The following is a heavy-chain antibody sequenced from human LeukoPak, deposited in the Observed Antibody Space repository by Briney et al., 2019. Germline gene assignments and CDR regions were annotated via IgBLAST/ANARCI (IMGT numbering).Heavy chain of an antibody. CDR2: IRYDGSNK. Sequence: GSLRLSGAASGFIFSDYGMHWVRQAPGKGLEWVAFIRYDGSNKYYLDSVKGRFTISRDSSKNTVYLQMNSLRAEDTAVYYCAKEGTASKPSDLDYWGQGTLVTVSS. V-gene: IGHV3-30*02. D-gene: IGHD1/OR15-1a*01. CDR1: GFIFSDYG. J-gene: IGHJ4*02. CDR3: AKEGTASKPSDLDY.